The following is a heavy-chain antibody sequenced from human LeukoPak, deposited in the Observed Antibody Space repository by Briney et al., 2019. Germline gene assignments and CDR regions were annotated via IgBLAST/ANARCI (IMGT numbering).Heavy chain of an antibody. V-gene: IGHV4-59*01. D-gene: IGHD1-26*01. Sequence: SETLSLTCTVSGGSISSYYWSWIRQPPGKGLEWIGYIYYSGSTNYNPSLKGRVTISVDTSKNQFSLKLSSVTAADTAVYYCARESGSYYEDAFDIWGQGTMVTVSS. CDR2: IYYSGST. J-gene: IGHJ3*02. CDR3: ARESGSYYEDAFDI. CDR1: GGSISSYY.